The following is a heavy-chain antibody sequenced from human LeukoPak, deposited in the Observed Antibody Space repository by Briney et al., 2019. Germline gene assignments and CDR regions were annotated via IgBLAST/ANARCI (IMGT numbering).Heavy chain of an antibody. V-gene: IGHV3-30*02. CDR3: AKDADLIAAAGTRMDY. J-gene: IGHJ4*02. D-gene: IGHD6-13*01. CDR1: GFTFSSYG. CDR2: IRYDGSNK. Sequence: GGSLRLSCAASGFTFSSYGMHWVRRAAGKGLEWVACIRYDGSNKYYGDSVKGRFTISRDNSKNTLYLQMNSLRAEDTAVYYCAKDADLIAAAGTRMDYWGQGTLVTVSS.